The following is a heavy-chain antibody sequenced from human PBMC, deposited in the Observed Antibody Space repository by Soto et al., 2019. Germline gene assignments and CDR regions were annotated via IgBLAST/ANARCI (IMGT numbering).Heavy chain of an antibody. CDR1: GFTFSSYA. V-gene: IGHV3-23*01. Sequence: GGSLRLSCAASGFTFSSYAMSWVRQAPGKGLEWVSAISGSGGSTYYADSVKGRFTISRDNSKNTLYLQMNSLRAEDTAVYYCARVNSITGTTNAFDIWGQGTMVTVSS. J-gene: IGHJ3*02. CDR2: ISGSGGST. CDR3: ARVNSITGTTNAFDI. D-gene: IGHD1-7*01.